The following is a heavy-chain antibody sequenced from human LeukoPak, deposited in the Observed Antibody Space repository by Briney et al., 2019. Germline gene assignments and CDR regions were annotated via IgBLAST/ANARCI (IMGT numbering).Heavy chain of an antibody. J-gene: IGHJ6*03. CDR2: IIGSGGTT. CDR1: GFSFGSFA. CDR3: AKKEGETYSSGYMDV. V-gene: IGHV3-23*01. D-gene: IGHD2-21*01. Sequence: GGSLRLSCAASGFSFGSFAMSWVRQAPGKGLEWVSGIIGSGGTTFYAGSVKGRFTISRDNSKNTLYLQMNSLRAEDTAIYYCAKKEGETYSSGYMDVWGKGTTVTVSS.